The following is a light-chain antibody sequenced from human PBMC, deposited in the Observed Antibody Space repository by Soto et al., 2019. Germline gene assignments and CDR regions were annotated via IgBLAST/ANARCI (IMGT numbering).Light chain of an antibody. CDR2: DVS. V-gene: IGLV2-14*01. CDR1: SSDVGAYKY. Sequence: QSALTQPASVSGSPGQSITISCAGTSSDVGAYKYVSWYQQHPGNAPKLMIYDVSNRPSGVSNRFFGSKSGNTASLTISGLQADDEAEYYCASYTTSSTLVFGTGTKVTVL. CDR3: ASYTTSSTLV. J-gene: IGLJ1*01.